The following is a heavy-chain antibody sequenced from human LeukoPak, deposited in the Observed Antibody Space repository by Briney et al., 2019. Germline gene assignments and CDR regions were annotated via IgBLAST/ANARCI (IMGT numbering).Heavy chain of an antibody. CDR1: GGSFSGYY. CDR3: AREVGYSYGAKNYYFDY. Sequence: PSETLSLTCAVYGGSFSGYYWSWIRQPPGKGLEWIGEINHSGSTNYNPSLKSRVTITVDTSKNQFSLKLSSVTAADTAVYYCAREVGYSYGAKNYYFDYWGQGTLVTVSS. CDR2: INHSGST. J-gene: IGHJ4*02. V-gene: IGHV4-34*01. D-gene: IGHD5-18*01.